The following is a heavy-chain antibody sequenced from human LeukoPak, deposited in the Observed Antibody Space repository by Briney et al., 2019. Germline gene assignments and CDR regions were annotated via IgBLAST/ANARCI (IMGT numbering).Heavy chain of an antibody. V-gene: IGHV1-3*01. D-gene: IGHD2-21*01. CDR1: GYNFNNYA. Sequence: ASVKVSCKASGYNFNNYAIHWVRQAPGQRFEWMGWINAGNSHTKYSQSFQGRITITRDSSASTVYMELSSLTSEDTAVYYCARGIWSARTVDYYLDYWGQGTLVTVSS. CDR2: INAGNSHT. J-gene: IGHJ4*02. CDR3: ARGIWSARTVDYYLDY.